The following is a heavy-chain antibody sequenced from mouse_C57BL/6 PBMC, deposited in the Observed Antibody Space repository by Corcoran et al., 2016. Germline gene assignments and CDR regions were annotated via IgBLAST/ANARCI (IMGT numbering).Heavy chain of an antibody. CDR3: ASKDYYGSSYGAMDY. Sequence: QFQLQQSGAELVKPGASVKISCKASGYAFSSYWMNWVKQRPGKGLEWIGQIYPGDGDTNYNGKFKGKATLTADKSSSTAYMQLSSLTSEDSAVYFCASKDYYGSSYGAMDYWGQGTSVTVSS. D-gene: IGHD1-1*01. J-gene: IGHJ4*01. CDR1: GYAFSSYW. CDR2: IYPGDGDT. V-gene: IGHV1-80*01.